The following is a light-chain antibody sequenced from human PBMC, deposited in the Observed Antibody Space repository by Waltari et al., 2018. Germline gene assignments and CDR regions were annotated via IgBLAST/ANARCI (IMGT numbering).Light chain of an antibody. CDR1: QGIGND. Sequence: DIQMSQSPSSLSASVGDRVTITCRASQGIGNDLGWYQQKPGKAPKRLIYAASSLQPGGPSSFSGSGSGTEFTLTISSLEPEDFASYYCLQYNSYPWTFGQGTKVEIK. CDR2: AAS. J-gene: IGKJ1*01. V-gene: IGKV1-17*01. CDR3: LQYNSYPWT.